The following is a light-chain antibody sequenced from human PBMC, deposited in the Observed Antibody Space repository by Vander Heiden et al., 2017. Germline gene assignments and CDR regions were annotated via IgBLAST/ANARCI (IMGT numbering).Light chain of an antibody. J-gene: IGKJ2*01. CDR3: QQYYSTPDT. V-gene: IGKV4-1*01. CDR1: QSVLYSSNNKNY. CDR2: WAS. Sequence: DIVMTQSPDSLAVSLGERATINCKSSQSVLYSSNNKNYLAWYQQKRGQPPKLLIFWASTRESGVPDRFSGSGSGTDFTLTISSLQAEDVAVYYCQQYYSTPDTFGQGTNLEIK.